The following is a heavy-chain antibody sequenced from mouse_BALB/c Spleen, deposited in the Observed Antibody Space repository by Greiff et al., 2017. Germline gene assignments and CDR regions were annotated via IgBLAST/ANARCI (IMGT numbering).Heavy chain of an antibody. CDR1: GFTFSSFG. Sequence: EVQVVESGGGLVQPGGSRKLSCAASGFTFSSFGMHWVRQAPEKGLEWVAYISSGSSTIYYADTVKGRFTISRDNPKNTLFLQMTSLRSEDTAMYYCARGRRYYFDYWGQGTTLTVSS. J-gene: IGHJ2*01. CDR2: ISSGSSTI. V-gene: IGHV5-17*02. CDR3: ARGRRYYFDY.